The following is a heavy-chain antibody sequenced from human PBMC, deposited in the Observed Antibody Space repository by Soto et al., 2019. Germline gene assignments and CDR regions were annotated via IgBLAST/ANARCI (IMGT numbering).Heavy chain of an antibody. CDR3: ARGGSYGDYAWFDP. Sequence: QVQLVQSGAEVKKPGSSVKVSCKASGGTFSSYTISWVRQAPGQGLEWMGRIIPILGIANYAQKFQGRVTITADKSTSTAYMELSSLRSEDTAVYYCARGGSYGDYAWFDPWGQGILVTVSS. J-gene: IGHJ5*02. D-gene: IGHD4-17*01. V-gene: IGHV1-69*02. CDR2: IIPILGIA. CDR1: GGTFSSYT.